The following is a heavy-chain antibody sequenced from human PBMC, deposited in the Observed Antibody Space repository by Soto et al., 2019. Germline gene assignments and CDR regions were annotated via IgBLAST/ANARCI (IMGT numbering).Heavy chain of an antibody. CDR1: GSTFTSSA. Sequence: SVKVSCKASGSTFTSSAVQWVRQARGQRLEWIGWIVVGSGNTNYAQKFQERVTITRDMSTSTAYMELSSLRSEDTAVYYCAAGGVITFGGVIVTGYYYGMDVWGQGTTVTVSS. CDR2: IVVGSGNT. J-gene: IGHJ6*02. V-gene: IGHV1-58*01. CDR3: AAGGVITFGGVIVTGYYYGMDV. D-gene: IGHD3-16*02.